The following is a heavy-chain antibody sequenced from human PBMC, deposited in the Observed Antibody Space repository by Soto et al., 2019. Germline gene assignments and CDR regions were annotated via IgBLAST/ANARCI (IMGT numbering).Heavy chain of an antibody. V-gene: IGHV3-72*01. CDR2: TKHKREKYTT. CDR3: VCFISGVLH. D-gene: IGHD3-3*01. CDR1: GFTFSDHY. Sequence: EVQLVESGGGLVQPGRSLRLSCAASGFTFSDHYMDWVRQAPGKGLEWVGRTKHKREKYTTEYAASVKSRFTSSRDDSRNTLYLQLNSLTTEDTAVYYCVCFISGVLHWGQGTLVTVSS. J-gene: IGHJ4*02.